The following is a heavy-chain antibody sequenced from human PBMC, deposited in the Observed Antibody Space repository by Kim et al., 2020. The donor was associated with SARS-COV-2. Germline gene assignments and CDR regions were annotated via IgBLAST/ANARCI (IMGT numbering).Heavy chain of an antibody. CDR1: DGSINTHLYY. Sequence: SETLSLTCTVSDGSINTHLYYWGWIRQPPGKGLEWIANIFHSGNAFYNPSLKSRLTMSVATSKNQFSLKLSSVTAADTAVYYCAGLRAGGYNYWFFDLWGRGTPVTVSS. CDR3: AGLRAGGYNYWFFDL. CDR2: IFHSGNA. V-gene: IGHV4-39*01. J-gene: IGHJ2*01. D-gene: IGHD3-10*01.